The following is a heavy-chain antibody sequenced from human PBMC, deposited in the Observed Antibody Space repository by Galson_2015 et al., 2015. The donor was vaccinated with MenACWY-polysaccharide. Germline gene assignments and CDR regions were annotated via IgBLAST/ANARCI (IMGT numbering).Heavy chain of an antibody. CDR2: IHSSGST. Sequence: LSLTCTVAGGSISSYYWSWIRQPAGRGLEWIGRIHSSGSTTYNPSLKSRGTMSVDTSKNQVSLNLNSVTAADTAVYYCARRSLGNWYFDLWGRGTLITVSS. V-gene: IGHV4-4*07. CDR1: GGSISSYY. CDR3: ARRSLGNWYFDL. J-gene: IGHJ2*01. D-gene: IGHD7-27*01.